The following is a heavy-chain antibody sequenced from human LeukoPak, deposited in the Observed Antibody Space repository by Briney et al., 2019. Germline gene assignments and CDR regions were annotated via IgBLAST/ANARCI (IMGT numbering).Heavy chain of an antibody. D-gene: IGHD2-15*01. CDR3: ARHGVVVVAATPPMGFDP. V-gene: IGHV4-61*08. Sequence: SETLSLTCTVSGGSISSGGYYWSWIRQPPGKGLEWIGYIYYSGSTNYNPSLKSRVTISVDTSKNQFSLKLSSVTAADTAVYYCARHGVVVVAATPPMGFDPWGQGTLVTVSS. CDR2: IYYSGST. CDR1: GGSISSGGYY. J-gene: IGHJ5*02.